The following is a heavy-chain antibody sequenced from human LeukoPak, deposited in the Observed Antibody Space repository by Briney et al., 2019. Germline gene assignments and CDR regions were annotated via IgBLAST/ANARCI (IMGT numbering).Heavy chain of an antibody. CDR2: ISSSSSYI. J-gene: IGHJ4*02. D-gene: IGHD3-10*02. Sequence: GGSLRLSCAASEFSVGSNYMTWVRQAPGKGLEWVSFISSSSSYIYYADSLKGRFTISRDNAKNSLYLQMNSLRAEDTAVYYCARGTMFPYHFDYWGQGTLVTVSS. CDR3: ARGTMFPYHFDY. CDR1: EFSVGSNY. V-gene: IGHV3-21*01.